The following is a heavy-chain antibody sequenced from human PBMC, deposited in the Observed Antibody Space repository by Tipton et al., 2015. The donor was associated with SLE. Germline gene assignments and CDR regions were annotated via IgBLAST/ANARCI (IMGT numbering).Heavy chain of an antibody. CDR3: ARGVDIATDYFDY. D-gene: IGHD2-15*01. J-gene: IGHJ4*02. CDR2: FYTSGST. V-gene: IGHV4-61*09. Sequence: TLSLPCTVSGDSISSVSYFWSWIRQPAGKGLEWIGHFYTSGSTHYNPSLKSRVTMSLDTSKNQFSLKLSSVTAAATAVYYCARGVDIATDYFDYWGQGTLVTVSS. CDR1: GDSISSVSYF.